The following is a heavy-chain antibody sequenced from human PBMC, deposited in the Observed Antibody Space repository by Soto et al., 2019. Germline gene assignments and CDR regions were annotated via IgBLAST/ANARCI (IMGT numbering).Heavy chain of an antibody. D-gene: IGHD2-2*01. CDR1: GYTFTDYY. Sequence: ASVKVSCKASGYTFTDYYMHWVRQAPGQGLEWMGWINPNSGDTNFAQKFQGRVTMSRDTPISTTHMELGGLRSDDTAVYYCARACGGSTSCLKYYFDYWGQGTLVTVSS. CDR3: ARACGGSTSCLKYYFDY. CDR2: INPNSGDT. J-gene: IGHJ4*02. V-gene: IGHV1-2*02.